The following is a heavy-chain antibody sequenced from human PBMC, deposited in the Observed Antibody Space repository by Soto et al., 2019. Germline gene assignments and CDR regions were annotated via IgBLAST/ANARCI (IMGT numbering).Heavy chain of an antibody. V-gene: IGHV1-69*13. CDR1: GGTFSSYA. Sequence: GASVKVSCKASGGTFSSYAISWVRQAPGQGLEWMGGIIPIFGTANYTQKFQGRVTITADESTSTAYMELSSLRSEDTAVYYCARDREHDAFDIWGQGTMVTVSS. CDR2: IIPIFGTA. D-gene: IGHD1-1*01. CDR3: ARDREHDAFDI. J-gene: IGHJ3*02.